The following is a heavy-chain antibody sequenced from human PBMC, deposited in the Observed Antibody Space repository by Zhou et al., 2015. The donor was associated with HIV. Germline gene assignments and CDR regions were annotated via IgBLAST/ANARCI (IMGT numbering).Heavy chain of an antibody. V-gene: IGHV1-69*06. CDR3: ASPSGSYYTSGNYYYYYGMDV. D-gene: IGHD3-10*01. Sequence: QVQLVQSGAEVKKPGSSVKVSCKASGGTFSSYAISWVRQAPGQGLEWMGGIIPIFGTANYAQKFQGRVTITADKSTSTAYMELSSLRSEDTAVYYCASPSGSYYTSGNYYYYYGMDVWGQGTTVTVSS. CDR1: GGTFSSYA. J-gene: IGHJ6*02. CDR2: IIPIFGTA.